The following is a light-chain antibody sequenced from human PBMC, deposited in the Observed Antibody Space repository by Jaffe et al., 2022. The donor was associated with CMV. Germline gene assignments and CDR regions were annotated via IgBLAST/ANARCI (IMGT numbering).Light chain of an antibody. CDR3: QQSYNFPWT. CDR2: AAS. J-gene: IGKJ1*01. V-gene: IGKV1-39*01. Sequence: DIQMTQSPSSLSASVGDRVTITCRASQYISTYLNWYQQKPGKAPNLLIYAASSLQSGVPSGFSGSGSGTDFTLTITSLQPEDSATYYCQQSYNFPWTFGQGTKVEIK. CDR1: QYISTY.